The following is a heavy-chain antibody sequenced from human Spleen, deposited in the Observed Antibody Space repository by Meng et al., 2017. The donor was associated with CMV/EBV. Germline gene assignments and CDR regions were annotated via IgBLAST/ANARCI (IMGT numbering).Heavy chain of an antibody. Sequence: GGSLRLSCAASGFTVSSNYMSWVRQAPGKGLEWVSRINNDGGTINYADSVKGRFTISRDNSKNTLYLQMNSLRAEDTAVYYCARDGEYCSGGSCYSAGMDVWGQGTTVTVSS. CDR2: INNDGGTI. CDR1: GFTVSSNY. CDR3: ARDGEYCSGGSCYSAGMDV. J-gene: IGHJ6*02. V-gene: IGHV3-53*01. D-gene: IGHD2-15*01.